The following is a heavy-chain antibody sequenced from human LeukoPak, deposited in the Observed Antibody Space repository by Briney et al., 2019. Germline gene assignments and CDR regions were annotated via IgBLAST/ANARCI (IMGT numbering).Heavy chain of an antibody. CDR3: ARLGSSWSFDY. D-gene: IGHD6-13*01. Sequence: GGSLRLSCAASGFTFSSFGIYWVRQAPGKGLEWVAVIWYDGSSKYYADSVKGRFTISRDNSQNTLYLQMNSLRAEDTAVYYCARLGSSWSFDYWGQGTLVTVSS. J-gene: IGHJ4*02. CDR1: GFTFSSFG. CDR2: IWYDGSSK. V-gene: IGHV3-33*01.